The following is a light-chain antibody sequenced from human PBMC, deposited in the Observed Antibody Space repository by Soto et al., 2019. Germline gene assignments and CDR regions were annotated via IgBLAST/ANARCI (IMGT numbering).Light chain of an antibody. J-gene: IGLJ1*01. CDR3: RLYTSSSPLPYV. Sequence: QSALTQPASVSGSPGQSITISCTGTSSDVGGYNYVSWYQQHPGKAPKLMIYDVSNRPSGVSNRFSGSKSGNTASLTISGLQAEDEGCYFCRLYTSSSPLPYVFRTGTKVNVL. CDR2: DVS. CDR1: SSDVGGYNY. V-gene: IGLV2-14*01.